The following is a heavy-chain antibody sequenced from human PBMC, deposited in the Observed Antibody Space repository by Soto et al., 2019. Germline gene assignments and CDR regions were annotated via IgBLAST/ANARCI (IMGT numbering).Heavy chain of an antibody. V-gene: IGHV3-30-3*01. CDR1: GFTFSNYA. Sequence: QEQLVESGGGVVQPGRSLRLSCGASGFTFSNYAFHWVRQAPGKGLEWVAILSDDGNNKDYAGSVKGRFTISRDNSRSTLYLQINSLRPEDTAVYYCARHLSHLKFGWFDPWGQGTLVIVSS. CDR2: LSDDGNNK. J-gene: IGHJ5*02. CDR3: ARHLSHLKFGWFDP. D-gene: IGHD3-3*02.